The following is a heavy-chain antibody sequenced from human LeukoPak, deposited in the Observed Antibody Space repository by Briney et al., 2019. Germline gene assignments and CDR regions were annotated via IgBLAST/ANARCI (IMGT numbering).Heavy chain of an antibody. J-gene: IGHJ4*02. V-gene: IGHV3-23*01. CDR2: ISCSGGST. D-gene: IGHD5-18*01. CDR1: GFTFLSYA. Sequence: GGSLRLSCAASGFTFLSYAMSWVRQAPGKGLEWVSAISCSGGSTYYADSVKGRFTISRDNSRNTLYLQMNSLRAEDTAVYYCASRGYSYGPYDYWGQGTLVSVCS. CDR3: ASRGYSYGPYDY.